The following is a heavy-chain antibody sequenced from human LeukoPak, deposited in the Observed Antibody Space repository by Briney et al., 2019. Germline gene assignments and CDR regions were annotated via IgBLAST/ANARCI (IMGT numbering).Heavy chain of an antibody. CDR2: IYPGDSDT. J-gene: IGHJ5*02. CDR1: GYSFTSYW. CDR3: ARSGTTFDPDWFVP. V-gene: IGHV5-51*01. Sequence: TGESLKISCQGSGYSFTSYWIGWVRQMPGKGLEWMGIIYPGDSDTRYSPSFQGQVTISADRSISTAYLQWSSLKASDTAMYYCARSGTTFDPDWFVPWGQGTLVTVSS. D-gene: IGHD1-7*01.